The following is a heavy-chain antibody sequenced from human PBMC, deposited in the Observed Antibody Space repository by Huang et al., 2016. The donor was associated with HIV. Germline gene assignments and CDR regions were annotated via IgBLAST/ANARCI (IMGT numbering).Heavy chain of an antibody. J-gene: IGHJ4*02. CDR2: IRGEANGHAK. V-gene: IGHV3-73*02. D-gene: IGHD6-19*01. CDR1: GLMVSASA. Sequence: EVQLVESGGGLVQPGGSLKFSCAASGLMVSASAMHWVRQAAGRGLEGMGSIRGEANGHAKTYTASIIGRFTITRDDSKNMTYLEMNSLRTEDTATYFCATDGTGWNYWGQGALVTVSS. CDR3: ATDGTGWNY.